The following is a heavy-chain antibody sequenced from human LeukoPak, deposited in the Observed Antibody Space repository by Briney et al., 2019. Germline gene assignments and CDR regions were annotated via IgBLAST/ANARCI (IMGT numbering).Heavy chain of an antibody. Sequence: SVKVSCKASGFTFTSSAMQWVRQARGQRLEWIGWIVVGSGNTNYAQKFQERVTTTRDMSTSTAYMELSSLGSEDTAVYYCAAGWVCSGGSCYYYFDYWGQGTLVTVSS. CDR3: AAGWVCSGGSCYYYFDY. CDR2: IVVGSGNT. D-gene: IGHD2-15*01. J-gene: IGHJ4*02. CDR1: GFTFTSSA. V-gene: IGHV1-58*02.